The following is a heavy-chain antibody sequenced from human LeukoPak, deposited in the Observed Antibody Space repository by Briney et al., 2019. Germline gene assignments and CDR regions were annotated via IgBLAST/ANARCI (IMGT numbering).Heavy chain of an antibody. Sequence: KSSETLSLTCTVSGGSISSSSYYRGWIRQPPGKGLEWIGSIYYSGSTYYNPSLKSRVTISVDTSKNQFSLKLSSVTAADTAVYYCASKGGSGSSHYWGQGTLVTVSS. CDR1: GGSISSSSYY. CDR3: ASKGGSGSSHY. J-gene: IGHJ4*02. CDR2: IYYSGST. D-gene: IGHD3-10*01. V-gene: IGHV4-39*07.